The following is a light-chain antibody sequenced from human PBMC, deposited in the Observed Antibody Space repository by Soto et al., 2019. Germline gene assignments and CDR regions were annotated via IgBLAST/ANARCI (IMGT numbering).Light chain of an antibody. J-gene: IGLJ1*01. CDR3: ATLDDILNGFYV. CDR2: DNN. V-gene: IGLV1-44*01. CDR1: SSNIGSNP. Sequence: QSVLTQPPSASETPGQRVTISCSGSSSNIGSNPVNWYQQFPGTAPKLLMYDNNQRPSGVPDRFSGSKSGTSASLAISGLQSEDEAEYFCATLDDILNGFYVFGTGTKVTVL.